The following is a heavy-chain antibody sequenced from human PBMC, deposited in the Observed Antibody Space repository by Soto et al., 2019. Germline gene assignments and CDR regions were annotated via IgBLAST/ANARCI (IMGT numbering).Heavy chain of an antibody. CDR1: GFSLTNNGEA. Sequence: SGPTLVNPTQTLTLTCTFSGFSLTNNGEAVGWFRQSPGKALEWLVLIYWDDDNRYNPTLRTRLSTTKATSKNQVVLTLTNMDPVDTATYYCARYVATSPAGWFEPWGQGIPVTVAS. V-gene: IGHV2-5*02. J-gene: IGHJ5*02. CDR3: ARYVATSPAGWFEP. CDR2: IYWDDDN. D-gene: IGHD2-2*01.